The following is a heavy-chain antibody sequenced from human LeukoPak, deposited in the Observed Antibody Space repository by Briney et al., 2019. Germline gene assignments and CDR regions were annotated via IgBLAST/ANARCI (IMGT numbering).Heavy chain of an antibody. V-gene: IGHV4-59*01. CDR2: IYYSGST. Sequence: SETLSLTCTVSGGSISSYFWNWIRQPPGKGLEWIGYIYYSGSTDYNPSLKSRVTISVDTSKNQFSLKLSSVTAADTAVYYCARGFYSASSFDYWGQGTLVTVSS. D-gene: IGHD2-21*01. J-gene: IGHJ4*02. CDR1: GGSISSYF. CDR3: ARGFYSASSFDY.